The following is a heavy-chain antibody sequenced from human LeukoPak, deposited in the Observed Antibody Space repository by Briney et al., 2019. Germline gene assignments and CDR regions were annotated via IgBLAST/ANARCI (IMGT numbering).Heavy chain of an antibody. Sequence: GESLKISCKDSGYSFTSYWIGWVRQMPGKGLEWMGNIYLGDSDTRYSPSFQGQVTISADKSISTAYLQWSSLKASDTAMYYCAIFDFLFGEIDNWFDPWGQGTQVTVSS. CDR3: AIFDFLFGEIDNWFDP. D-gene: IGHD3-16*01. J-gene: IGHJ5*02. CDR1: GYSFTSYW. CDR2: IYLGDSDT. V-gene: IGHV5-51*01.